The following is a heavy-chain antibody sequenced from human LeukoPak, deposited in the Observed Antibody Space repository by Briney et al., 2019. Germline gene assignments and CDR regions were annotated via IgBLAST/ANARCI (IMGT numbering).Heavy chain of an antibody. D-gene: IGHD2-2*01. CDR1: GGSISSYY. CDR3: ARVVDCSSTGCYSGYYYYGMDV. CDR2: IYYSGST. Sequence: SETLSLTCTVSGGSISSYYWSWIRQPPGKGLEWIGYIYYSGSTSYNPSLKSRVTISVDTSKNQFSLKLSSVTAADTAVYYCARVVDCSSTGCYSGYYYYGMDVWGQGTTVTVSS. V-gene: IGHV4-59*01. J-gene: IGHJ6*02.